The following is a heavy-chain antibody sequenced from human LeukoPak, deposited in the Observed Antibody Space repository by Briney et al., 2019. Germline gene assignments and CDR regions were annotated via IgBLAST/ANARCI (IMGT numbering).Heavy chain of an antibody. D-gene: IGHD3-22*01. CDR2: IRYDVSTK. Sequence: GGSLRLSCAASGFTFSNYGMHWVRQAPGKGLEWVAFIRYDVSTKDYADSVKGRFTISRDNSKNTLYLQMNSLRAEDTAVYYCAKGYYYDSSGYSFFDYWGQGTLVTVSS. J-gene: IGHJ4*02. V-gene: IGHV3-30*02. CDR3: AKGYYYDSSGYSFFDY. CDR1: GFTFSNYG.